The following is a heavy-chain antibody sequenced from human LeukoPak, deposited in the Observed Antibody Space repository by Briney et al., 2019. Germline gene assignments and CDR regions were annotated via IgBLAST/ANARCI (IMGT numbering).Heavy chain of an antibody. CDR2: ISYDGSNK. Sequence: GGSLRLSCAASGFTFSSYAMHWVRQAPGKGLEWVAVISYDGSNKYYADSVKGRFTISRDNSKNTLYLQMNSLRAEDTAVYYCARDLGYYYDSSGIYYGMDVWGQGTTVTVSS. CDR3: ARDLGYYYDSSGIYYGMDV. D-gene: IGHD3-22*01. V-gene: IGHV3-30*04. CDR1: GFTFSSYA. J-gene: IGHJ6*02.